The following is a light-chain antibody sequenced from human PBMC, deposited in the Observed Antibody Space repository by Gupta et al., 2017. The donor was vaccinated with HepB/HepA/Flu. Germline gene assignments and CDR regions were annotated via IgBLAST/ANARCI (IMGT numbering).Light chain of an antibody. V-gene: IGKV4-1*01. CDR1: QNILFSSNNKNY. Sequence: DIVMTQSPDSLTVSLGERATINCKSSQNILFSSNNKNYLAWYQQKPGQPPKLLISWASTRESGVPDRFSGRGSGTDFTLTISSLQAEDVAVYYCQQDDSVLWTVGQGTKVEIK. J-gene: IGKJ1*01. CDR3: QQDDSVLWT. CDR2: WAS.